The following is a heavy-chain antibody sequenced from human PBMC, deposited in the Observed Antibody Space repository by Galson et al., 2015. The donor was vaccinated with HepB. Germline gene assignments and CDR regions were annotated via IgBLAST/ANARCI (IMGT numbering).Heavy chain of an antibody. CDR3: AKAQRSRIATMVRGIIRPFDAFDI. Sequence: SLRLSCAASGFTFSSYAMSWVRQAPGKGLEWVSTVSATGGSTYYADSVKGRFTISRDNSKNTLYLQMSSLRAEDTAVYYCAKAQRSRIATMVRGIIRPFDAFDIRGHGTMVTVSS. CDR1: GFTFSSYA. V-gene: IGHV3-23*01. D-gene: IGHD3-10*01. J-gene: IGHJ3*02. CDR2: VSATGGST.